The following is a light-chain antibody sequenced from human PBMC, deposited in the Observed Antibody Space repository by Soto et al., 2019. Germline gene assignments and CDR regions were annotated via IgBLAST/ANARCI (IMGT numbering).Light chain of an antibody. CDR3: QKYNSAPRT. CDR2: AAS. Sequence: DIKMTQSPSSLSASVGDRVTITCRASQGISNYLAWYQQKPGKVPKLLIYAASTLQSGVPSRFSGSGSGTDVTLTISSLQPEDVATYYCQKYNSAPRTVGQGIKVEIK. CDR1: QGISNY. V-gene: IGKV1-27*01. J-gene: IGKJ1*01.